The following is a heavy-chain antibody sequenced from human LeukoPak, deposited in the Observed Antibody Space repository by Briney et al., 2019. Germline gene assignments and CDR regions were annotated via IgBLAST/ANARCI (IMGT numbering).Heavy chain of an antibody. D-gene: IGHD1-26*01. CDR2: IYYSGST. J-gene: IGHJ4*02. V-gene: IGHV4-59*01. Sequence: SETLSLTCTVSGGSISSYYWSWIRQPPGKGLEWIGYIYYSGSTNYNPSLKSRVTISVDTSKNQFSLKLSSVTAADTAVYYCASLGGTRGAYWGQGTLVTVSS. CDR1: GGSISSYY. CDR3: ASLGGTRGAY.